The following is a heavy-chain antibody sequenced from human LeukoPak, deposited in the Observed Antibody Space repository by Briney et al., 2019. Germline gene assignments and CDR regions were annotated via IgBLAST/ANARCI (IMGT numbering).Heavy chain of an antibody. CDR2: IIPIFGTA. J-gene: IGHJ6*03. CDR3: ARALSIAAAGKHLYYYYYYYMDV. D-gene: IGHD6-13*01. V-gene: IGHV1-69*06. CDR1: GGTFSSYA. Sequence: ASVKVSCKASGGTFSSYAISWVRQAPGQGLEWMGGIIPIFGTANYAQKFQGRVTITADKSTSTAYMELSSLRSEDTAVYYCARALSIAAAGKHLYYYYYYYMDVWGKGTAVTVSS.